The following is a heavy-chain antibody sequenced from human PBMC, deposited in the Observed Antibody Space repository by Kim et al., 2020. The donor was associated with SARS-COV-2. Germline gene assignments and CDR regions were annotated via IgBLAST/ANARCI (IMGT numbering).Heavy chain of an antibody. V-gene: IGHV3-23*01. Sequence: GGSLRLSCAASGFTFSSYAMSWVRQAPGKGLEWVSAISGSGGSTYYADSVKGRFTISRDNSKNTLYLQMNSLRAEDTAVYYCAKDLERYSSGWYYYFDYWGQGTLVTVSS. CDR1: GFTFSSYA. CDR2: ISGSGGST. J-gene: IGHJ4*02. CDR3: AKDLERYSSGWYYYFDY. D-gene: IGHD6-19*01.